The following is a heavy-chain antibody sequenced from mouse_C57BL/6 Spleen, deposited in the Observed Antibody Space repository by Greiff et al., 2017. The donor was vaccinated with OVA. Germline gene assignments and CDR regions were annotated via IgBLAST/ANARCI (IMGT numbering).Heavy chain of an antibody. J-gene: IGHJ4*01. CDR1: GYTFTSYW. CDR3: ARRNHAMDY. Sequence: QQSCKASGYTFTSYWMHWVTQRPGRGLEWIGRIDPNSGGTKYNEKFKSKATLTVDKPSSTAYMQLSSLTSEDSAVYYCARRNHAMDYWGQGTSVTVSS. CDR2: IDPNSGGT. V-gene: IGHV1-72*01.